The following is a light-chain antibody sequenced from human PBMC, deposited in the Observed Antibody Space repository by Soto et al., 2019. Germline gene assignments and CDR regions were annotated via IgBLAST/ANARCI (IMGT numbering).Light chain of an antibody. CDR2: DVS. J-gene: IGLJ1*01. CDR3: SSYTSSSTRV. CDR1: SSDVGGYNY. V-gene: IGLV2-14*01. Sequence: QDALTQPASVSGSPGQSITISCTGTSSDVGGYNYVSWYQQHPGKAPKLMIYDVSNRPSGLSNRFSGSKSGNTASLTISGLQAGDEADYYCSSYTSSSTRVFGTGTKVTVL.